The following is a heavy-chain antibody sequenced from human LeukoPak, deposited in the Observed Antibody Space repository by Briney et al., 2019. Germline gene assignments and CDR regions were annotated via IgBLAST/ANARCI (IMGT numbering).Heavy chain of an antibody. J-gene: IGHJ5*02. CDR2: IYTSGST. CDR1: GGSISSYY. D-gene: IGHD6-13*01. CDR3: AKWGIAAAVSSGWFDP. V-gene: IGHV4-4*07. Sequence: PSETLSLTCTVSGGSISSYYWSWIRQPAGKGLEWIGRIYTSGSTNYNPSLKSRVTMSVDTSKNQFSLKLSSVTAADTAVYYCAKWGIAAAVSSGWFDPWGQGTLVTVSS.